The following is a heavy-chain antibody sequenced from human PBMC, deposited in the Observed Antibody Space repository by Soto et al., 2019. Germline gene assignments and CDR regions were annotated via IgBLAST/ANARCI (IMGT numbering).Heavy chain of an antibody. J-gene: IGHJ5*02. CDR2: IYYSGST. D-gene: IGHD2-2*01. CDR3: ASGRLAIVVVPAAILHGHWFDP. Sequence: SETLSLTCTVSGGSISSSSYYWGWIRQPPGKGLEWIGSIYYSGSTYYNPSLKSRVTISVDTSKNQFSLKLSSVTAADTAVYYCASGRLAIVVVPAAILHGHWFDPWGQGTLVTVSS. V-gene: IGHV4-39*01. CDR1: GGSISSSSYY.